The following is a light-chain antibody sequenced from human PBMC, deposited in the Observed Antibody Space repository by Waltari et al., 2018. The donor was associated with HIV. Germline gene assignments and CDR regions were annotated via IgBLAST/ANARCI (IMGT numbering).Light chain of an antibody. CDR2: EVS. CDR1: SSDVGSYNF. Sequence: QSALTQPPSASGSPGQSVTISCTGTSSDVGSYNFVSWYKQHPGKAPKLLIFEVSKRPSGVPDRFSGSKSGTTAALTVSGLQPEDEADYYCSSYAGSNNLLFGGGTKLTVL. V-gene: IGLV2-8*01. J-gene: IGLJ2*01. CDR3: SSYAGSNNLL.